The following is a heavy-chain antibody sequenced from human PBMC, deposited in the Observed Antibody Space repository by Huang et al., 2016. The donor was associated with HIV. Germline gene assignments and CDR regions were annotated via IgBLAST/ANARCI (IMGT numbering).Heavy chain of an antibody. Sequence: QVQLVQSGSELRQPGASVKVSCQASGYTFTRYAMNWVRQAPGQGLEWMGWINTNTGNPTYAQAFTGRFVLSLDTSVSTAYLQISSLEAEDTAVYYCARDYYDSRGYDIHAVVDYWGQGTLVTVSS. CDR2: INTNTGNP. V-gene: IGHV7-4-1*02. J-gene: IGHJ4*02. D-gene: IGHD3-22*01. CDR1: GYTFTRYA. CDR3: ARDYYDSRGYDIHAVVDY.